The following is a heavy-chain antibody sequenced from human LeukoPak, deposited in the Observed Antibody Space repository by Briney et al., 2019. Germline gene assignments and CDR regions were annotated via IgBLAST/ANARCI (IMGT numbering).Heavy chain of an antibody. CDR1: GYTFTGYY. V-gene: IGHV1-2*02. CDR3: ARGGTLRVVGATNGAFDI. CDR2: INPNSGGT. Sequence: RASVKVSCKASGYTFTGYYMHWVRQAPGQGLEWMGWINPNSGGTNYAQKFQGRVTMTRDTSISTAYMELSRLRSDDTAVYYCARGGTLRVVGATNGAFDIWGQGTMVTVSS. J-gene: IGHJ3*02. D-gene: IGHD1-26*01.